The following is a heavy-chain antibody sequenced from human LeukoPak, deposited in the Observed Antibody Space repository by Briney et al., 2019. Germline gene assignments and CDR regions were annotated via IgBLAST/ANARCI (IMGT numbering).Heavy chain of an antibody. CDR1: GGSFSGYY. V-gene: IGHV4-34*01. CDR2: INHSGST. CDR3: ARGRIWGYSYGYGY. J-gene: IGHJ4*02. Sequence: PSETLSLTCAVYGGSFSGYYWSWIRQPPGKGLEWIGEINHSGSTNYNPSLKSRVTISVDTSKNQFSLKLSSVPAADTAVYYCARGRIWGYSYGYGYWGQGTLVTVSS. D-gene: IGHD5-18*01.